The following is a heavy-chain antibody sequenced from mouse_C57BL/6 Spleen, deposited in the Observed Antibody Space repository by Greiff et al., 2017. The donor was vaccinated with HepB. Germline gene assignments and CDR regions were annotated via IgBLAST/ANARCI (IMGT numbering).Heavy chain of an antibody. Sequence: QVQLKQSGAELAKPGASVKLSCKASGYTFTSYWMHWVKQRPGQGLEWIGYINPSSGYTKYNQKFKDKATLTADKSSSTAYMQLSSLTYEDSAVYYCAKYYYGSSYNSWGQGTPLPVSS. J-gene: IGHJ2*01. V-gene: IGHV1-7*01. CDR3: AKYYYGSSYNS. CDR2: INPSSGYT. CDR1: GYTFTSYW. D-gene: IGHD1-1*01.